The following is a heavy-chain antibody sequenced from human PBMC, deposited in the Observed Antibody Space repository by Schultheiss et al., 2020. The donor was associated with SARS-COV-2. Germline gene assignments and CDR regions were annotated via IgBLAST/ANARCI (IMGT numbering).Heavy chain of an antibody. V-gene: IGHV3-7*01. J-gene: IGHJ6*02. CDR1: GFTFSSYW. D-gene: IGHD3-3*01. CDR3: ARDSGYDFWSGYSYYYYYYGMDV. CDR2: IKQDGSEK. Sequence: GGSLRLSCAASGFTFSSYWMSWVRQAPGKGLEWVANIKQDGSEKYYVDSVKGRFTISRDNAKNSLYLQMNSLRAEDTAVYYCARDSGYDFWSGYSYYYYYYGMDVWGQGTTVTVSS.